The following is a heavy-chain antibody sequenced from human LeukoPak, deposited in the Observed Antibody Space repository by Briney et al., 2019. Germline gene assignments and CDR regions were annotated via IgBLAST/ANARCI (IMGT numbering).Heavy chain of an antibody. CDR2: IYYSGST. D-gene: IGHD3-10*01. V-gene: IGHV4-59*01. CDR1: GGSISSYY. Sequence: SETLSLTCTVSGGSISSYYWSWIRQPPGKGLEWIGYIYYSGSTNYNPSLKSRVTISVDTSKNQFSLKLSSVTAADTAVYYCARDSYGGDAFDIWGQGTVVTVSS. J-gene: IGHJ3*02. CDR3: ARDSYGGDAFDI.